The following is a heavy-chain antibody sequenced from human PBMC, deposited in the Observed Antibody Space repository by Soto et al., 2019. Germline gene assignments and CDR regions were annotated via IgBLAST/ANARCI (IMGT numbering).Heavy chain of an antibody. CDR1: GASITGTSY. CDR3: ARGMTPPGAPAWYYFDS. CDR2: FSLSGTT. V-gene: IGHV4-4*07. Sequence: TLSLTCTVSGASITGTSYWSWIRQPAGKGLEWIGRFSLSGTTNYNPSLRSRVTMSADVSKNQFSLRLTSVTAADTALYYCARGMTPPGAPAWYYFDSWGQGTLVTVSS. J-gene: IGHJ4*02. D-gene: IGHD2-8*02.